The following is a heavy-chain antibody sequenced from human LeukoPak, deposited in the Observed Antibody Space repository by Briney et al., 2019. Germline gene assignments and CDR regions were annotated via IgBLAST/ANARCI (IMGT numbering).Heavy chain of an antibody. D-gene: IGHD2-2*01. V-gene: IGHV1-18*01. J-gene: IGHJ4*02. CDR3: ARGINTPLGVVPAAHDDY. CDR2: ISAYNGNT. Sequence: ASVNVSRKASGYTFTSYGISWVRQAPGQGLEWMGWISAYNGNTNYAQKLQGRVTMTTDASTSTAYMELRSLRSDDTAVYYCARGINTPLGVVPAAHDDYWGQGTLVTVSS. CDR1: GYTFTSYG.